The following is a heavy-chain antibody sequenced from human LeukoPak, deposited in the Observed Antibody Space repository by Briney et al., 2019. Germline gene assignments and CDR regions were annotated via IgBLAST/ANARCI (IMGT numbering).Heavy chain of an antibody. Sequence: GGSLRLSCAASGFIFSAYGMHWVRQAPGKGLEWVAFIRYNGGNIYYADSVKGRFTISRDDSNNTLYLQMNSLRAEDTAVYYCASDDYSYYFDYWGQGTLVTVSS. V-gene: IGHV3-30*02. CDR1: GFIFSAYG. CDR3: ASDDYSYYFDY. CDR2: IRYNGGNI. J-gene: IGHJ4*02. D-gene: IGHD2-15*01.